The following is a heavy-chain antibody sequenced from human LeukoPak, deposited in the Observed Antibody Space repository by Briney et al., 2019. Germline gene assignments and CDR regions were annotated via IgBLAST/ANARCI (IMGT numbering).Heavy chain of an antibody. CDR1: GFTFSDYN. CDR3: AKGGSGWYPAFDY. Sequence: GRSLRLSCAASGFTFSDYNMHWVRQAPGQGLEWVSLTSNDGSNKYYAVSVKGRFTISRDNTKNTLYLQMNSLRTEDTAVYYCAKGGSGWYPAFDYWGQGTLVTVSS. D-gene: IGHD6-19*01. V-gene: IGHV3-30-3*01. CDR2: TSNDGSNK. J-gene: IGHJ4*02.